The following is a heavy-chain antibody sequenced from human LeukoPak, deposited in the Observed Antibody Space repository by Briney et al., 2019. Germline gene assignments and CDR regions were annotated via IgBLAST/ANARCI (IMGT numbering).Heavy chain of an antibody. Sequence: GGSLRLSCAASGFTFSSYSMNWVRQAPGKGLEWVSSISSSSSYIYYADSVKGRFTISRDNAKNSLYLQMNSLRAEDTAVYYCARLGSSSPFDYWGQGTLVTVSS. CDR1: GFTFSSYS. CDR3: ARLGSSSPFDY. D-gene: IGHD6-6*01. CDR2: ISSSSSYI. J-gene: IGHJ4*02. V-gene: IGHV3-21*01.